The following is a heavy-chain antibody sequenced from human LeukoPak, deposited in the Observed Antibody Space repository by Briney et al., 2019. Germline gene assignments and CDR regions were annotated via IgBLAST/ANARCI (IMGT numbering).Heavy chain of an antibody. CDR1: GYTFSSYY. CDR2: INPSGGST. Sequence: ASEKVCCKASGYTFSSYYVHWVRQAPGQGLESMGVINPSGGSTIYAQKFQGRVTMTRATSTSTVYMALSSLSSEDTAVYYCPILRYNWNNLDPWGQGTLVTVSS. D-gene: IGHD1-1*01. CDR3: PILRYNWNNLDP. J-gene: IGHJ5*02. V-gene: IGHV1-46*01.